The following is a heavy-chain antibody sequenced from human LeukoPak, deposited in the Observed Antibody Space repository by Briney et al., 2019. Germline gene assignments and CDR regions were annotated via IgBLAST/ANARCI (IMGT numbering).Heavy chain of an antibody. CDR3: AREDVDRVATGYLDY. CDR2: IIPIFGTA. CDR1: GGTFSSYA. D-gene: IGHD5-12*01. V-gene: IGHV1-69*01. J-gene: IGHJ4*02. Sequence: SVKVSCKASGGTFSSYAISWVRQAPGQGLEWMGGIIPIFGTANYAQKFQGRVTITAEESTSTAYMEVSSLRAEDTAGYYCAREDVDRVATGYLDYWGQVTLVT.